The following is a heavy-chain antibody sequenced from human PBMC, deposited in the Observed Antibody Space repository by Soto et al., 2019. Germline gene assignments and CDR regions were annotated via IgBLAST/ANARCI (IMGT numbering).Heavy chain of an antibody. D-gene: IGHD2-21*01. CDR2: IIPIFGTA. Sequence: SVKVSCKASGGTFSSYAISWVRQAPGQGLEWMGGIIPIFGTANYAQKFQGRVTITADESTSTAYMELSSLRSEDTAVYYCAREILAPNGDYNWFDPWGQGTLVTVSS. CDR1: GGTFSSYA. J-gene: IGHJ5*02. CDR3: AREILAPNGDYNWFDP. V-gene: IGHV1-69*13.